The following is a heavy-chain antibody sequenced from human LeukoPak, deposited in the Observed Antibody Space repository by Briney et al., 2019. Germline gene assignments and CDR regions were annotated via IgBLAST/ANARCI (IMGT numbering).Heavy chain of an antibody. J-gene: IGHJ6*03. CDR2: IIPIFGTA. CDR3: ASSFGRAGYYYYYYMDV. CDR1: GGTFSSYA. D-gene: IGHD3-3*01. Sequence: SVKVSCKASGGTFSSYAISWVRQAPGQGLEWVGGIIPIFGTANYAQKFQGRVTNTTDESTSTAYMELSSLRSEDTAVYYCASSFGRAGYYYYYYMDVWGKGTTVTVSS. V-gene: IGHV1-69*05.